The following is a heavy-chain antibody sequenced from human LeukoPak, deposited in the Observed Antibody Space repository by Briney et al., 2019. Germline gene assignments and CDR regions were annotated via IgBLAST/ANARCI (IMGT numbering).Heavy chain of an antibody. J-gene: IGHJ5*02. D-gene: IGHD3-10*01. CDR2: IYSGGST. CDR3: AKDGAYYYGSGSYPNWFDP. V-gene: IGHV3-53*05. Sequence: GGSLRLSCAASGFTVSSNYMSWVRQAPGKGLEWVSVIYSGGSTYYADPVKGRFTISRDNSKHTLYLQMNSLRAEDTAAYYCAKDGAYYYGSGSYPNWFDPWGQGTLVTVSS. CDR1: GFTVSSNY.